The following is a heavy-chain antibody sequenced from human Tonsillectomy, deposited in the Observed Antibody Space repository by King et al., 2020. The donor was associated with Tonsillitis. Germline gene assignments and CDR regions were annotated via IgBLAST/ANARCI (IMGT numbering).Heavy chain of an antibody. J-gene: IGHJ3*02. CDR2: IYHSGST. Sequence: VQLQESGPGLVKPSENLSLTCAVSGYSISSGYYWGWIRQPPGKGLEWIGNIYHSGSTYYNPSLKSRVTISVDTSKNQFSLKLSSVTAADTAVYYCARDVPNYDILTGLPSDAFDIWGQGTMVTVSS. D-gene: IGHD3-9*01. CDR3: ARDVPNYDILTGLPSDAFDI. V-gene: IGHV4-38-2*02. CDR1: GYSISSGYY.